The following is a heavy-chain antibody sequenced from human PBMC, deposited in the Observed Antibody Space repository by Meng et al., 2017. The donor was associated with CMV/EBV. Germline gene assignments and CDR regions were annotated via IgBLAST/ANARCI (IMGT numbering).Heavy chain of an antibody. D-gene: IGHD2-2*03. CDR1: GGTFSSYA. Sequence: SSVKVSCKASGGTFSSYAFSWVRQAPGQGLEWMGGIIPIFGTANYAQKFQGRVTITTDDSTRTAYMELRSLSSEDTAVYYCARDGYCSSTSCPPPIDYLYYGMDVWGQGTTVTVSS. CDR3: ARDGYCSSTSCPPPIDYLYYGMDV. V-gene: IGHV1-69*05. J-gene: IGHJ6*02. CDR2: IIPIFGTA.